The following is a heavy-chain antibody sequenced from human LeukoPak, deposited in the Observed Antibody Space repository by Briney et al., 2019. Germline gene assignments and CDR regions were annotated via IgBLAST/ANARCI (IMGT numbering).Heavy chain of an antibody. J-gene: IGHJ6*03. CDR2: INHSGST. Sequence: SETLSLTCAVYGGSFSGYYWSWIPHPPGKGLEGIGEINHSGSTNYNPSLTSRVTISVDTTKNQFSLKLSSVTAADTAVYYCARGYRAYYYMDVWGKETTVTISS. CDR1: GGSFSGYY. CDR3: ARGYRAYYYMDV. V-gene: IGHV4-34*01. D-gene: IGHD5-12*01.